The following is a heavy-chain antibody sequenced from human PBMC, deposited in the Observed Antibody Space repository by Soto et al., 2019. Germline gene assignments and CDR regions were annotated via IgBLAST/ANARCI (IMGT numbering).Heavy chain of an antibody. CDR1: GGSISSSSYY. J-gene: IGHJ6*02. Sequence: LSLTCTVSGGSISSSSYYWGWIRQPPGKGLEWIGSIYYSGSTYYNPSLKSRVTISVDTSKNQFSLKLSSVTAADTAVYYCARHVQGGGDDYGMDVWGQGTTVTVSS. V-gene: IGHV4-39*01. CDR3: ARHVQGGGDDYGMDV. D-gene: IGHD3-16*01. CDR2: IYYSGST.